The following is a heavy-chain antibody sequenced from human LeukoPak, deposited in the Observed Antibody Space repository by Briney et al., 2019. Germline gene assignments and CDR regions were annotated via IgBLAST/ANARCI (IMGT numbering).Heavy chain of an antibody. Sequence: GASVKASCKASGYTFTSYDINWVRQATGQGLEWMGWMNPNSGNTGYAQKFQGRVTITRNTSISTAYMELSSLRSEDTAVYYCARGHSSSWYVGYYYYYMDVWGKGTTVTVSS. V-gene: IGHV1-8*03. D-gene: IGHD6-13*01. CDR1: GYTFTSYD. CDR2: MNPNSGNT. CDR3: ARGHSSSWYVGYYYYYMDV. J-gene: IGHJ6*03.